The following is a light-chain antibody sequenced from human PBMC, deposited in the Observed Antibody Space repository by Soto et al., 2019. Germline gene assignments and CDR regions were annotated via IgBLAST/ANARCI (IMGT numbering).Light chain of an antibody. CDR2: GAS. Sequence: EIVMTHSPATLSVSPGERATLSCRASENIYTNLAWYQQKPGQAPRILFYGASTRATGLPARFSGTGSGTEFTLTINSLKAEDSEVYYCQQYYNWPRTFGQGTRLEIK. CDR3: QQYYNWPRT. CDR1: ENIYTN. V-gene: IGKV3-15*01. J-gene: IGKJ5*01.